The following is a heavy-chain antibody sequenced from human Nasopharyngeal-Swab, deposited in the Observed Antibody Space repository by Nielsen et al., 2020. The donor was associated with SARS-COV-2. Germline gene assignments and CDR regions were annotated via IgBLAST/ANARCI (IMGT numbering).Heavy chain of an antibody. CDR1: GFTFNSYG. CDR2: ISGSTGTI. Sequence: GESLKISCAASGFTFNSYGMNWVRQAPGKGLQWVSYISGSTGTIYYADSVKGRFTISRDSSENTLYLEMNNLTPDDTATYYCAAPLTGLHYWGQGTTVTVSS. V-gene: IGHV3-48*01. D-gene: IGHD1-20*01. J-gene: IGHJ4*02. CDR3: AAPLTGLHY.